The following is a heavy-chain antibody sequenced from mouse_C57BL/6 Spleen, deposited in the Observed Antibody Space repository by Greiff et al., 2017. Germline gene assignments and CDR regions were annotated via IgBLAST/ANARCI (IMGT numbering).Heavy chain of an antibody. J-gene: IGHJ3*01. V-gene: IGHV5-9-1*02. CDR2: ISGGGDYT. CDR3: TGEGDYNAFDY. CDR1: GFTFSSYA. D-gene: IGHD1-3*01. Sequence: EVLLVESGEGLVKPGGSLKLSCAASGFTFSSYAMSWVRQTPEKRLEWVAYISGGGDYTYYADTVKGRFTISRDNARNTLYLQMSSLKSEDTAMYYSTGEGDYNAFDYWGQGTLVTVSA.